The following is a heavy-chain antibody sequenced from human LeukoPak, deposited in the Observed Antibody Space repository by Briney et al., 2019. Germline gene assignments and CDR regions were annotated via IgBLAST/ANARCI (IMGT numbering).Heavy chain of an antibody. CDR3: ARDDRYYDILTGYSDYYYGMDV. CDR1: GFTFSNYA. Sequence: GSLRLSCAASGFTFSNYAMHWVRQAPGKGLEWVAVIWYDGSNKYYADSVKGRFTISRDNSKNTLYLQMNNLRAEDTAVYYCARDDRYYDILTGYSDYYYGMDVWGQGTTVTVSS. J-gene: IGHJ6*02. CDR2: IWYDGSNK. D-gene: IGHD3-9*01. V-gene: IGHV3-33*08.